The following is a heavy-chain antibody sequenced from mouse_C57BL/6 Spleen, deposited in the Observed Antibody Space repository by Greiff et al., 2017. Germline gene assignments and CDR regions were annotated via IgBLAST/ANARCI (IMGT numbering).Heavy chain of an antibody. CDR3: AREITTVGYFDY. D-gene: IGHD1-1*01. V-gene: IGHV5-16*01. Sequence: EVKLMESEGGLVQPGSSMKLSCTASGFTFSDYYMAWVRQVPEKGLEWVANINYDGSSTYYLDSLKSRFIISRDNAKNILYLQMSSLKSEDTATYYCAREITTVGYFDYWGQGTTLTVSS. J-gene: IGHJ2*01. CDR1: GFTFSDYY. CDR2: INYDGSST.